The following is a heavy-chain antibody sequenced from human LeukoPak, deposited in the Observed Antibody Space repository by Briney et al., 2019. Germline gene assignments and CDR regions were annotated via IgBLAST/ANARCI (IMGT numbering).Heavy chain of an antibody. Sequence: APVKVSCKASGYTFTGYYMHWVRRAPGQGLEWMGWINPNSGGTNYAQKFQGRVTMTRDTSISTAYMELSRLRSDDTAVYYCARETTIFGVVAWFDPWGQGTLVTVSS. CDR3: ARETTIFGVVAWFDP. J-gene: IGHJ5*02. D-gene: IGHD3-3*01. CDR1: GYTFTGYY. CDR2: INPNSGGT. V-gene: IGHV1-2*02.